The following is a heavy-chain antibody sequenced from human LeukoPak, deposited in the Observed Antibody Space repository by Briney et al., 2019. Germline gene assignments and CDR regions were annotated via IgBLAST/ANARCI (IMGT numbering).Heavy chain of an antibody. CDR1: GDRVSTKSAG. Sequence: SQTLSLTCALSGDRVSTKSAGWDWVRQSRSRGVEWLGRTYYRSKWYKQYAVSVKGQVTVNPDTTKNQFSLQVTSVTPEDTAVYYCTREGSGIPGYFDYWGQGTLVTVSS. CDR3: TREGSGIPGYFDY. V-gene: IGHV6-1*01. D-gene: IGHD3-10*01. CDR2: TYYRSKWYK. J-gene: IGHJ4*02.